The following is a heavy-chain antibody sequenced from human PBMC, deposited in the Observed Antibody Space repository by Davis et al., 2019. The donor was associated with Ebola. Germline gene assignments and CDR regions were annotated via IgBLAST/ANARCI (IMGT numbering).Heavy chain of an antibody. J-gene: IGHJ5*02. Sequence: GESLKISCAASGFTFSEFSMNWVRQAPGEALEWISYITTGSNAIHYADAVKGRFTVSRDNVKNSLFLQMNSLRDEDSAVYYCVKDHIFAFDLWGQGARVIVSS. V-gene: IGHV3-48*02. D-gene: IGHD2-15*01. CDR3: VKDHIFAFDL. CDR1: GFTFSEFS. CDR2: ITTGSNAI.